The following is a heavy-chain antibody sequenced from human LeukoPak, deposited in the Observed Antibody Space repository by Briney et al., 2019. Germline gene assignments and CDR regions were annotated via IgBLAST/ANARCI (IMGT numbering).Heavy chain of an antibody. CDR3: ARAKVIFFDY. Sequence: SETLSLTCTVSGGSISSGSYYWSWIRQPAGKGLEWIGRIYTSGSTNYNPSLKSRVTISVDTSKNQFSLKLSSVTAADTAVYYCARAKVIFFDYWGQGTLVTVSS. CDR1: GGSISSGSYY. V-gene: IGHV4-61*02. J-gene: IGHJ4*02. CDR2: IYTSGST.